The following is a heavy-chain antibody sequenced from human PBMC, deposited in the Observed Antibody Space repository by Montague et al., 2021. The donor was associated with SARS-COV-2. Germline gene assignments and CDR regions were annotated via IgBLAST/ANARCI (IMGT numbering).Heavy chain of an antibody. Sequence: SETLSLTCVVSGASISSINWWSWVRQPPGKGLEWIGEIYHSGSTNYNPSLKSRDIISVDKSKNQFSLKLSSVTAADTAVYYCARTGYSSGWHSFDYWGQGTLVTVSS. CDR1: GASISSINW. V-gene: IGHV4-4*02. J-gene: IGHJ4*02. D-gene: IGHD6-19*01. CDR2: IYHSGST. CDR3: ARTGYSSGWHSFDY.